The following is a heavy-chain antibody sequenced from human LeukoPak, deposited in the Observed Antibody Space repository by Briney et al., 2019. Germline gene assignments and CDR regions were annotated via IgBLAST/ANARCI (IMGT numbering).Heavy chain of an antibody. J-gene: IGHJ3*01. CDR2: ISGSGGST. D-gene: IGHD3-22*01. Sequence: GALRLSCAASGFAFSSYAMSWVRQAPGKGLEWVSAISGSGGSTYYADSAKGRFTISRDNSKNTLYLQMNSLRAEDTAVYYCAKEPWGSYYYELWGQGTMVTVSS. CDR3: AKEPWGSYYYEL. CDR1: GFAFSSYA. V-gene: IGHV3-23*01.